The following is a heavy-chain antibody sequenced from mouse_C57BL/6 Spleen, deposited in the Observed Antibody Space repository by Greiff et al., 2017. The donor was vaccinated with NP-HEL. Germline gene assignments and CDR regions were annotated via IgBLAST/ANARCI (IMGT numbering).Heavy chain of an antibody. CDR2: IDPSDSYT. V-gene: IGHV1-69*01. CDR3: ARLTTVVAEDY. D-gene: IGHD1-1*01. CDR1: GYTFTSYW. Sequence: QVQLQQSGAELVMPGASVKLSCKASGYTFTSYWMHWVKQRPGQGLEWIGEIDPSDSYTNYNQKFKGKSTLTVDKSPSTAYMQLSSLTSEDSAVYYCARLTTVVAEDYWGQGTTLTVSS. J-gene: IGHJ2*01.